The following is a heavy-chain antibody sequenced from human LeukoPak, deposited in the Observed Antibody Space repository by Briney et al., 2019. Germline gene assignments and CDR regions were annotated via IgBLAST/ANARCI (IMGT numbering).Heavy chain of an antibody. CDR2: ISGSGGST. Sequence: PGGSLRLSCAASGFTFSSYAMSWVRQAPGKGLEWVSAISGSGGSTYYADSVKGRFTISRDNSKNTLYLQMNSLRAEDTAVYYCAKAGGIGYCSGGSCYSGHFNYYYMDVWGKGTTVTISS. J-gene: IGHJ6*03. V-gene: IGHV3-23*01. D-gene: IGHD2-15*01. CDR3: AKAGGIGYCSGGSCYSGHFNYYYMDV. CDR1: GFTFSSYA.